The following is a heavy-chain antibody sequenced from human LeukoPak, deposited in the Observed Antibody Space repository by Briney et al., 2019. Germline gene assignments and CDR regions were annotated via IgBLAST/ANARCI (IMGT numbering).Heavy chain of an antibody. J-gene: IGHJ4*02. CDR3: ARLNYYGSGTPDY. Sequence: SETLSLTCTVSGGSISSSSYYWGWIRQPPGKGLEWIGSIYYSGSTYYNPSLKSRVTISVDTSKNQFSLKLSSVTAADTAVYYCARLNYYGSGTPDYWGQGTLVTVSS. D-gene: IGHD3-10*01. V-gene: IGHV4-39*01. CDR1: GGSISSSSYY. CDR2: IYYSGST.